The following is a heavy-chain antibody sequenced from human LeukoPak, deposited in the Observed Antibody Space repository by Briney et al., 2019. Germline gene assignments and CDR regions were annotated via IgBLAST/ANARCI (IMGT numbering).Heavy chain of an antibody. Sequence: SETLSLTCTVSGGSISSYYWSWIRQPPGKGLEWIGYIYYSGSTNYNPSLKSRVTISVDTSKNQFSLKLRSVTAADTAVYYCARLADSSSFDYWGQGTLVTVSS. V-gene: IGHV4-59*08. CDR2: IYYSGST. D-gene: IGHD6-13*01. CDR1: GGSISSYY. CDR3: ARLADSSSFDY. J-gene: IGHJ4*02.